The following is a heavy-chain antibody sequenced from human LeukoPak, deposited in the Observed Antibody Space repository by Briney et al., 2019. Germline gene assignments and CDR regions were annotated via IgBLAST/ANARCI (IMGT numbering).Heavy chain of an antibody. D-gene: IGHD3-3*01. V-gene: IGHV3-30-3*01. Sequence: GRSLRLSCAASGFTFSSYAMHWVRQAPGKGLEWVAVISYDGSNKYYADSVKGRFTISRDNSKNTLYLQMNSLRAEDTAVYYCAKDIEWLLISYAFDIWGQGTMVTVSS. CDR1: GFTFSSYA. CDR2: ISYDGSNK. J-gene: IGHJ3*02. CDR3: AKDIEWLLISYAFDI.